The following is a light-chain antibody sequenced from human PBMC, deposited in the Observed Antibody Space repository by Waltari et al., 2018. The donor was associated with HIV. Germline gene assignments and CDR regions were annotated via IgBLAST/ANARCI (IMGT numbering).Light chain of an antibody. CDR1: SPTLANDH. CDR3: GTWDPRLSVGV. Sequence: QSVLTQPPSVSAAPGQTVTISCSGSSPTLANDHVSLYQHVPGAAPKLLIYDNNKRPSGIPDRFSGSKSGTSATLDITGLQTGDEADYYCGTWDPRLSVGVFGGGTKLTVL. J-gene: IGLJ2*01. V-gene: IGLV1-51*01. CDR2: DNN.